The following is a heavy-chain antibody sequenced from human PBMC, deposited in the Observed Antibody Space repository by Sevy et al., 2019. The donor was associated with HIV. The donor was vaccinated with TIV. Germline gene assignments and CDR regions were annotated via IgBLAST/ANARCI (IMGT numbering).Heavy chain of an antibody. J-gene: IGHJ6*02. Sequence: GGYLRLSCAVSGFPVSSSYMNWVRQAPGKGLEWVSVFYTGSKTDYADSVKGRSTMSRATSKNTLYLQMNGLRAEDTADYYGARDKNAYYYGLDVWGQGTTVTVSS. CDR2: FYTGSKT. V-gene: IGHV3-53*01. CDR3: ARDKNAYYYGLDV. CDR1: GFPVSSSY.